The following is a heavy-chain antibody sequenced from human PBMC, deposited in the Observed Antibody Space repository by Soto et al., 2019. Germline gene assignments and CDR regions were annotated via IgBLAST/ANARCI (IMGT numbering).Heavy chain of an antibody. V-gene: IGHV1-58*01. CDR3: ARGLYCSGGSCYHYYFDY. CDR2: IVVGSGNT. D-gene: IGHD2-15*01. Sequence: SVKVSCKASGFTFTSSAVQWVRQARGQRLEWIGWIVVGSGNTNYAQKFQGRVTMTTDTSTSAAYMELRSLRSDDTAVYYCARGLYCSGGSCYHYYFDYWGQGTLVTVSS. CDR1: GFTFTSSA. J-gene: IGHJ4*02.